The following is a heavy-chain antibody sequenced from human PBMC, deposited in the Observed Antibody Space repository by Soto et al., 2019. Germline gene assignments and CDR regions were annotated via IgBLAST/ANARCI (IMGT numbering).Heavy chain of an antibody. Sequence: PGGSLRLSCAASRFTFSSYAMSWVRQAPGKGLDWVSSISASGDNTYYAESVKGRFTISRDNSKNTLYVQMNGLRAEDTALYYCAKGSWTWSGHMDVWGRGTTVTVSS. V-gene: IGHV3-23*01. CDR3: AKGSWTWSGHMDV. CDR1: RFTFSSYA. D-gene: IGHD3-3*01. CDR2: ISASGDNT. J-gene: IGHJ6*02.